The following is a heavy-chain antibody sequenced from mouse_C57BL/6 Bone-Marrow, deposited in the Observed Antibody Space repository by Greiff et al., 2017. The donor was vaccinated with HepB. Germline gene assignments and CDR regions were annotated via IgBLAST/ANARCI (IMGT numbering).Heavy chain of an antibody. Sequence: SGPELVKPGASVKISCKASGYSFTGYYMNWVKQSPEKSLEWIGEINPSTGGTTYNQKFKAKATLTVDKSSSTAYMQLKSLTSEDSAVYYCARHHYYGTGFDYWGQGTTLTVSS. V-gene: IGHV1-42*01. D-gene: IGHD1-1*01. CDR3: ARHHYYGTGFDY. CDR2: INPSTGGT. CDR1: GYSFTGYY. J-gene: IGHJ2*01.